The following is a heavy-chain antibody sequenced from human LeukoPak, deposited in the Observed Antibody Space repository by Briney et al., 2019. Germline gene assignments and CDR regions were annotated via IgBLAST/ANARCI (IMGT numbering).Heavy chain of an antibody. Sequence: ASVKVSCKASGYTFTGYYMHWVRQAPRQGLEWMGWINPNSGGTNYAQKFQGRVTMTRDTSISTAYMELSRLRSDDTAVYYCARRRSGSYLGYFDYWGQGTLVTVSS. CDR2: INPNSGGT. CDR1: GYTFTGYY. J-gene: IGHJ4*02. V-gene: IGHV1-2*02. D-gene: IGHD1-26*01. CDR3: ARRRSGSYLGYFDY.